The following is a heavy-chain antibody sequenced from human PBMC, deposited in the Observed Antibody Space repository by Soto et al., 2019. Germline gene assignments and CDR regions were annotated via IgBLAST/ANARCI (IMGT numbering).Heavy chain of an antibody. CDR2: ISWNSGSI. CDR1: GFTFDDYA. V-gene: IGHV3-9*01. Sequence: VQLVESGGGLVQPGRSLRLSCAASGFTFDDYAMHWVRQAPGKGLEWVSGISWNSGSIGYADSVKGRFTISRDNAKNSLYLQMNSLRAEDTALYYCAKVGCSSTSCYTPDNTFDYWGQGTLVTVSS. D-gene: IGHD2-2*02. J-gene: IGHJ4*02. CDR3: AKVGCSSTSCYTPDNTFDY.